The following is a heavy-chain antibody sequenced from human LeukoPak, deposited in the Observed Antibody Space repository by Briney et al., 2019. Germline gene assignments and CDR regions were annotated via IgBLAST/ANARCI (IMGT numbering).Heavy chain of an antibody. Sequence: GGSLRLSCAPSGFTFSSYWTSWVRQAPGKGLEWVSNIKQDGSEKFHVDSVKGRFTIYRDNAKNSPYLQMNSLRAEDTAVYYCARDRGHSGSYYVLLDYWGQGTLVTVSS. D-gene: IGHD1-26*01. V-gene: IGHV3-7*01. CDR1: GFTFSSYW. CDR2: IKQDGSEK. CDR3: ARDRGHSGSYYVLLDY. J-gene: IGHJ4*02.